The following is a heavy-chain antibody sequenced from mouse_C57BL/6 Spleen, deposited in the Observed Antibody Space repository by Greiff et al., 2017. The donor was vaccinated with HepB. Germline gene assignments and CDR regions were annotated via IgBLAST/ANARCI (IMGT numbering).Heavy chain of an antibody. D-gene: IGHD2-2*01. CDR2: ISSGGSYT. V-gene: IGHV5-6*01. CDR1: GFTFSSYG. J-gene: IGHJ3*01. Sequence: DVQLVESGGDLVKPGGSLKLSCAASGFTFSSYGMSWVRQTPDKRLEWVATISSGGSYTYYPDSVKGRFTISRDNAKNTLYLQMSSLKSEDTAMYYCARWLPPFAYWGQGTLVTVSA. CDR3: ARWLPPFAY.